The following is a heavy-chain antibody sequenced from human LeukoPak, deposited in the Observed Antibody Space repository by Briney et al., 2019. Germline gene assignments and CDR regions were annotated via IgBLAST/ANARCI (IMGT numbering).Heavy chain of an antibody. CDR3: ARRRDPYSSGWYGDY. D-gene: IGHD6-19*01. Sequence: PGGSLRLSCAASGFTFDDYGMSWVRQAPGKGLEWVSGINWNGGSTGYADSVKGRVTISRDNAKNSLYLQMNSLRAEDTALYYCARRRDPYSSGWYGDYWGQGTLVTVSS. V-gene: IGHV3-20*04. CDR1: GFTFDDYG. J-gene: IGHJ4*02. CDR2: INWNGGST.